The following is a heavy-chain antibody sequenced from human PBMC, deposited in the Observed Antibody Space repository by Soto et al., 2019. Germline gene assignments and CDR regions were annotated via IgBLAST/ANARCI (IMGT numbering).Heavy chain of an antibody. CDR2: IIPIFGTA. CDR1: GGTFSSYA. CDR3: ARDHCSSTSCYRRGRHYYGMDV. J-gene: IGHJ6*02. V-gene: IGHV1-69*13. Sequence: SVKVSCKASGGTFSSYAISWVRQAPGQGLEWMGGIIPIFGTANYAQKFQGRVTITADESTSTAYMELSSLRSEDTAVYYCARDHCSSTSCYRRGRHYYGMDVWGQGTTVTVSS. D-gene: IGHD2-2*02.